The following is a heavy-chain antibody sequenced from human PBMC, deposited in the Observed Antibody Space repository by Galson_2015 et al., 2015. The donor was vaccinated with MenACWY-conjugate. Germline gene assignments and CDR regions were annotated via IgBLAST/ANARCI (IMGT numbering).Heavy chain of an antibody. CDR1: GFTFSSYA. D-gene: IGHD3-22*01. Sequence: SLRLSCAASGFTFSSYAMSWVRQAPGKGLEWVSAISGSGGSTYYADSVKGRFTISRDNSKNTLYLQMNSLRAEDTAVYYCAKRPPKYHYDSSGYYWWDYWGQGTLVTVSS. J-gene: IGHJ4*02. CDR2: ISGSGGST. V-gene: IGHV3-23*01. CDR3: AKRPPKYHYDSSGYYWWDY.